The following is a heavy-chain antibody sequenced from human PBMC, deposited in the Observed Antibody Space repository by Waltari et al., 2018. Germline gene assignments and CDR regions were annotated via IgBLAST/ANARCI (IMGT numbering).Heavy chain of an antibody. J-gene: IGHJ4*02. Sequence: QVQLPESGPGLVTPSATLSLPCSVSGGSIGTYYWSWIRPPPGKGLQWIGVTSYSGSTHYNPSLKSRVTLSVDASKSQFSLRLTSVTAADTAVYYCARELWVAETRGYYLDFWGRGLLVTVSS. D-gene: IGHD2-15*01. CDR3: ARELWVAETRGYYLDF. V-gene: IGHV4-59*01. CDR2: TSYSGST. CDR1: GGSIGTYY.